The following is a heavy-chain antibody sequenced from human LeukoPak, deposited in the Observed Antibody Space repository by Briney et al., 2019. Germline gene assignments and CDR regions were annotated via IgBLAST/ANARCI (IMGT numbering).Heavy chain of an antibody. V-gene: IGHV4-39*07. CDR2: IYYSGST. Sequence: PSETLSLTCTVSGGSISSSSYYWGWIRQPPGKGLEWIGSIYYSGSTNYNPSLKSRVTISVGTSKNQFSLKLSSVTAADTAVYYCAREVGLYNWFDPWGQGTLVTVSS. J-gene: IGHJ5*02. CDR3: AREVGLYNWFDP. CDR1: GGSISSSSYY.